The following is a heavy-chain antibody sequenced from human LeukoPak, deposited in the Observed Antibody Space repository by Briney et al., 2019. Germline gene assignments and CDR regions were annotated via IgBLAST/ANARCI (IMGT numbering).Heavy chain of an antibody. V-gene: IGHV4-61*02. Sequence: PSETLSLTCTVSGGSISSGSYYWSWIRQPAGKGLEWIGRIYTSGSTNYNPSLKSRVTISVDTSKNQFSLKLSSVTAADTAVYYCASSGSSDYWGQGTLVTVSS. D-gene: IGHD3-10*01. CDR2: IYTSGST. CDR3: ASSGSSDY. CDR1: GGSISSGSYY. J-gene: IGHJ4*02.